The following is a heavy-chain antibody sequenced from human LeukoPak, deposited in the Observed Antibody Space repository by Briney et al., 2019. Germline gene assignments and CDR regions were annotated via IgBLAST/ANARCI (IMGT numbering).Heavy chain of an antibody. CDR1: GFTFSTYA. CDR2: ISGSGDRT. Sequence: PGGSLRLSCAASGFTFSTYAMSWVRQAPGKGLEWVSEISGSGDRTYYADSVKGRFTISRDNAKNSLYLQMNSLRAEDTAVYYCAREPYDILTGYYGATFDYWGQGTLVTVSS. CDR3: AREPYDILTGYYGATFDY. D-gene: IGHD3-9*01. J-gene: IGHJ4*02. V-gene: IGHV3-23*01.